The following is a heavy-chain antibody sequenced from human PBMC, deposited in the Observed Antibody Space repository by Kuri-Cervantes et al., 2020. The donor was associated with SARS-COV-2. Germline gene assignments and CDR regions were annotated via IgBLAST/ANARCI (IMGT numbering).Heavy chain of an antibody. D-gene: IGHD1-26*01. V-gene: IGHV3-21*01. CDR2: ISSSSSYI. J-gene: IGHJ4*02. Sequence: GGSLRLSCAASGFTFSSYSMNWVRQAPGKGLEWVSSISSSSSYIYYADSVKGRFTISRDNAKNSLYLQMNSLRAEDTAVYYCARTGEPLQGAGFDYWGQGTLVTVSS. CDR1: GFTFSSYS. CDR3: ARTGEPLQGAGFDY.